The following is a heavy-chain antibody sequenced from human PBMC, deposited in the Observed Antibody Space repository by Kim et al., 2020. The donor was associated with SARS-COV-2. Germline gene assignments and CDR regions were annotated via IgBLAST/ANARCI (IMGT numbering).Heavy chain of an antibody. D-gene: IGHD6-19*01. J-gene: IGHJ6*02. CDR3: AREISSGWTYYYYGMDV. V-gene: IGHV3-30*01. Sequence: VNGRFTISRDNSKNTLYLQMNSLRAEDTAVYYCAREISSGWTYYYYGMDVWGQGTTVTVSS.